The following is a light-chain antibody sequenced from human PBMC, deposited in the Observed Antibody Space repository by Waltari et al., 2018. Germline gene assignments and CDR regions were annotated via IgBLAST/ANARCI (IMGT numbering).Light chain of an antibody. J-gene: IGKJ1*01. CDR1: QSLVHSDGKTY. Sequence: VVRTQSPLALPVTLGQPASISCRSSQSLVHSDGKTYLNWFHKRPGQSPRRLIYKVSNRDSGVPDRFSGSGSGTDFTLKISRVEAEDVGVYYCMQGTHWPWTFGQGTKVEIK. V-gene: IGKV2-30*02. CDR3: MQGTHWPWT. CDR2: KVS.